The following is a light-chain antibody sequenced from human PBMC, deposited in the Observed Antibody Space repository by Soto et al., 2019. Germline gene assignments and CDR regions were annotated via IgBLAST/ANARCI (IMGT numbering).Light chain of an antibody. Sequence: SYELTQPPSVSVAPGETARITCGGATIGSKTVHWYQQRPSQAPLLVIYYNNDRPSGIPDRFSGSNSGNTATLTLSRVEAGDEADYYCQVWDDSSDHSRVFGGGTKVTVL. CDR3: QVWDDSSDHSRV. V-gene: IGLV3-21*04. CDR2: YNN. J-gene: IGLJ2*01. CDR1: TIGSKT.